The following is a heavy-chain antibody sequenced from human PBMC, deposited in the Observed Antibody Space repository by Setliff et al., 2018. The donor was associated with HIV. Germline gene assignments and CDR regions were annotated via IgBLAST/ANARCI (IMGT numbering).Heavy chain of an antibody. CDR1: GYTFTSYA. Sequence: ASVKVSCKASGYTFTSYAMHWVRQAPGQRLEWMGWINAGNGNTKYSQKFQGRVTITRDTSASTAYMELTSLRSEDTAMYYCARVLGLRAGAFDVWGQGTMVTVSS. J-gene: IGHJ3*01. D-gene: IGHD6-13*01. CDR2: INAGNGNT. V-gene: IGHV1-3*01. CDR3: ARVLGLRAGAFDV.